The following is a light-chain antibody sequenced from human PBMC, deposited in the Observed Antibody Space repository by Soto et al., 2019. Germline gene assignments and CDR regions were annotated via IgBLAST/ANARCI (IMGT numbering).Light chain of an antibody. Sequence: QSVLTQPASVSGSPGQSITISCIGTSSDVGSYNLVSWYQQHPGKAPKVLSYEVSERPSGVSNRCSASKSGNTASLTISGLQAECEAEYYCCSYTGSRTHVLYGGGTKVTV. CDR3: CSYTGSRTHVL. V-gene: IGLV2-23*02. J-gene: IGLJ2*01. CDR2: EVS. CDR1: SSDVGSYNL.